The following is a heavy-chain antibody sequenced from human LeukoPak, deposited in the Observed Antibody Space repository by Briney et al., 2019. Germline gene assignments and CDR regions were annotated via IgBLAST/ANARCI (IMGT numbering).Heavy chain of an antibody. D-gene: IGHD3-22*01. CDR2: IKYDGTHK. Sequence: GGSLRLSCVAAGSSFSRYWMAWVRQAPGKGLEWVANIKYDGTHKFYADSVKGRFTISRDNAKNSLFLEMNSLRADDTAVYFCAHSHDSSGNDWGQGTLVTVSS. J-gene: IGHJ4*02. CDR3: AHSHDSSGND. CDR1: GSSFSRYW. V-gene: IGHV3-7*01.